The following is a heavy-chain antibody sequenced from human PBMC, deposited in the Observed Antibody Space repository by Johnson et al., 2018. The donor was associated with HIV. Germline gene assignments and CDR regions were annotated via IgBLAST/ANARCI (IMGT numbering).Heavy chain of an antibody. CDR3: ARDRTHEDNGYYHVPDAFDI. Sequence: QVQLVESGGGLVQPGGSLRLSCAASGVIVSSNYMSWVRQAPGKGLEWVAFTRYDGSNKHYVDSVKGRFTISRDNSKNTLYLQMNSLLPEDTAVYYCARDRTHEDNGYYHVPDAFDIWGQGTMVTVSS. CDR2: TRYDGSNK. J-gene: IGHJ3*02. CDR1: GVIVSSNY. V-gene: IGHV3-30*02. D-gene: IGHD3-22*01.